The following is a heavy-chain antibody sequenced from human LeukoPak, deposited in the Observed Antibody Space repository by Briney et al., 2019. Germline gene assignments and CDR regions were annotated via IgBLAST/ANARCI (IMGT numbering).Heavy chain of an antibody. Sequence: GGSLRLSCAASGFTFSSYWMSWVRQAPGKELEWVANIKQDGSEKYYVDSVKGRFTISRDNAKNSLYLQMNSLRPEDTALYYCAKDRGGGSQLGDAYDVWGQGTMVRVSS. CDR3: AKDRGGGSQLGDAYDV. D-gene: IGHD2-15*01. CDR2: IKQDGSEK. CDR1: GFTFSSYW. J-gene: IGHJ3*01. V-gene: IGHV3-7*03.